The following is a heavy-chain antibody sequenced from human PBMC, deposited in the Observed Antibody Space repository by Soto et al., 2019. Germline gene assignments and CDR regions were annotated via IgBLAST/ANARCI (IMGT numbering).Heavy chain of an antibody. CDR3: ARESGGYDSSTRYGLDV. CDR1: GGSISSVGHY. D-gene: IGHD6-25*01. V-gene: IGHV4-31*03. Sequence: SETLSLTCSVSGGSISSVGHYWTWIRQQPGKGLEWIGYIYYSGSTDYNPSLKSRVTISVDRSKNQFSLNLSSVTAADTAIYYCARESGGYDSSTRYGLDVWGQGTTVTVSS. J-gene: IGHJ6*02. CDR2: IYYSGST.